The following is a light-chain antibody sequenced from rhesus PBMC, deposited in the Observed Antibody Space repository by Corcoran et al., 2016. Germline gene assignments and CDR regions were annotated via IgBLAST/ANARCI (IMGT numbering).Light chain of an antibody. CDR3: QQDSSPPFT. Sequence: DIQMSQSPSSLSASVGDRVTVSCRASQDVYKDVNWFQQKPGKAPTLLIFSASRLRTGVSSRFSAGGSGTDFTLTLSSLQPEDVATYYCQQDSSPPFTFGPGTKLDIK. CDR2: SAS. CDR1: QDVYKD. J-gene: IGKJ3*01. V-gene: IGKV1-94*01.